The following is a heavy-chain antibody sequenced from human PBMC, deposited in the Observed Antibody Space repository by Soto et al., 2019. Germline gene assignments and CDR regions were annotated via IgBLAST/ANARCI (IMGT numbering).Heavy chain of an antibody. CDR1: GFTVSNTY. J-gene: IGHJ4*02. D-gene: IGHD4-17*01. V-gene: IGHV3-53*01. CDR2: IYTAGGT. CDR3: ARAGGTTVTGLWHFDS. Sequence: PGGSLRLSCAASGFTVSNTYMTWVRQPPGKGLECVSVIYTAGGTNYADSVKGRFIISRDNSKKTLYLEMNSLRAEDTAVYYCARAGGTTVTGLWHFDSWGQGTLVTVSS.